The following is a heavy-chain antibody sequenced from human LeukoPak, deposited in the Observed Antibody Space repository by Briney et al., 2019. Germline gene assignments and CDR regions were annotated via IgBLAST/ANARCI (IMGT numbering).Heavy chain of an antibody. CDR1: GYTFTSYG. CDR3: AREGSLHDSGNYYLSWFDP. Sequence: GASVKVSCKASGYTFTSYGISWVRQAPGQGLEWMGWISAYNGNTNYAQNLQDRVTMTTDTSTTTAYMELRSLRSDDTAVYYCAREGSLHDSGNYYLSWFDPWGQGTLVTVSS. CDR2: ISAYNGNT. D-gene: IGHD3-22*01. V-gene: IGHV1-18*01. J-gene: IGHJ5*02.